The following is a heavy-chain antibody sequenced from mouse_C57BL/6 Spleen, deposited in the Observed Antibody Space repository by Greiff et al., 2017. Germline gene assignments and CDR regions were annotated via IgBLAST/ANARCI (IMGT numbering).Heavy chain of an antibody. D-gene: IGHD1-1*01. J-gene: IGHJ3*01. CDR3: ARENGSSPAWFAY. V-gene: IGHV1-72*01. Sequence: QVQLQQPGAELVKPGASVKLSCKASGYTFTSYWMHWVKQRPGRGLEWIGRIDPNSGGTKYNEKFKSKATLTVDKPSSPAYMQLSSLTSEDSAVYYCARENGSSPAWFAYWGQGTLVTVSA. CDR1: GYTFTSYW. CDR2: IDPNSGGT.